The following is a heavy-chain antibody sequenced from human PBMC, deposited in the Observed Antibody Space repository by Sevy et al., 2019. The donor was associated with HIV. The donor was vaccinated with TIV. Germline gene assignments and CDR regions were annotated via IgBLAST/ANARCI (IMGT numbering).Heavy chain of an antibody. CDR2: VNQDGSEK. J-gene: IGHJ6*02. D-gene: IGHD2-15*01. V-gene: IGHV3-7*03. CDR1: GFTFSSYW. CDR3: ARDPRYCSGGSCYFQTYYYYYGMDV. Sequence: GGSLRLSCAASGFTFSSYWMSWVRRAPAKGLEWVANVNQDGSEKDYVDSVKGRFTISRDNAKNSLYLQMNSLRVEDTAVYYCARDPRYCSGGSCYFQTYYYYYGMDVWGQGTTVTVSS.